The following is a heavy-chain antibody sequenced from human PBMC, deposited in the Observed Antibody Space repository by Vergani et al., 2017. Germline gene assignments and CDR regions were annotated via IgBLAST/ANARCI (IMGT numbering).Heavy chain of an antibody. J-gene: IGHJ3*02. CDR3: ARAAYRSAEGGAFDI. D-gene: IGHD6-19*01. V-gene: IGHV3-74*01. CDR2: INSDGSST. CDR1: GFTFSSYW. Sequence: EVQLVESGGGLVQPGGSLRLSCAASGFTFSSYWMHWVRQAPGKGLVWVSRINSDGSSTSYADSVKGRFTISRDNAKNTLYLQMNSLRAADTAVYYCARAAYRSAEGGAFDIWGQGTMVTVSS.